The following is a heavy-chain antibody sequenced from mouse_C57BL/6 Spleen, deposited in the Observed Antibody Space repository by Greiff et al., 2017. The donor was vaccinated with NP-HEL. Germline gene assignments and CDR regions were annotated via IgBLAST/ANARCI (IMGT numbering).Heavy chain of an antibody. CDR3: ARGDNWYFDV. CDR2: INPYNGGT. J-gene: IGHJ1*03. CDR1: GYTFTDYY. V-gene: IGHV1-19*01. Sequence: VQLKQSGPVLVKPGASVKMSCKASGYTFTDYYMNWVKQSHGKSLEWIGVINPYNGGTSYNQKFKGKATLTVDKSSSTAYMELNSLTSEDSAVYYCARGDNWYFDVWGTGTTVTVSS.